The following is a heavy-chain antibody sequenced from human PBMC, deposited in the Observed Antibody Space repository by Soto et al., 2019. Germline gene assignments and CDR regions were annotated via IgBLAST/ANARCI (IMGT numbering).Heavy chain of an antibody. CDR1: GGSFSSIT. J-gene: IGHJ5*01. Sequence: ASVKVSCKASGGSFSSITINWVRQAPGQRLEWMGGIVPLFGSSTYAQKFQGRVTITANASTSTFYMELTNLRSEDTALYYCAREDDTTGSYSWFDPWGQGTLVTVSS. CDR2: IVPLFGSS. V-gene: IGHV1-69*13. D-gene: IGHD3-22*01. CDR3: AREDDTTGSYSWFDP.